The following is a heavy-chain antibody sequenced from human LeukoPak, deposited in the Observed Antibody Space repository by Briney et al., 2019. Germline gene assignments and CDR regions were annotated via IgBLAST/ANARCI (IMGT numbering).Heavy chain of an antibody. V-gene: IGHV3-11*01. Sequence: GGSLRLSCAASGFTFSDYYMSWIRQAPGKGLEWVSYISSSGSTIYYADSVKGRFTISRDNAKNSLYLQMNSLRAEDTAVYYCARGRDSLGLGSSPRVVDYWGQGTLVTVSS. CDR3: ARGRDSLGLGSSPRVVDY. CDR1: GFTFSDYY. J-gene: IGHJ4*02. D-gene: IGHD6-13*01. CDR2: ISSSGSTI.